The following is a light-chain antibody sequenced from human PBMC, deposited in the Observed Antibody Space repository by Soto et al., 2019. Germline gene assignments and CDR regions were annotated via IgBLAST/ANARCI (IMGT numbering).Light chain of an antibody. CDR1: QGISSY. V-gene: IGKV1-8*01. CDR2: AAS. CDR3: QQYYRYPHT. J-gene: IGKJ5*01. Sequence: AIRMTQSPSSLSASTGDRVTITCRASQGISSYLAWYQQKPGKAPKLLIYAASTLQSGVPSRFSGSGSGTDFTLTISCLQSEDLAIYYCQQYYRYPHTFGLGTRLEIK.